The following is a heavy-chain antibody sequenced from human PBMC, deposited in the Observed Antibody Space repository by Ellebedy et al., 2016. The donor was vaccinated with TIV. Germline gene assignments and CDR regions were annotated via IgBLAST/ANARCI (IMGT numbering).Heavy chain of an antibody. Sequence: SETLSLTXTVSDGSLSSGDYYWSWIRQPPGKGLEWVGYLYYSGSTDYYPSLKGRVTISVDTSRNQFSLNLRSVTAADTALYYCARSLAASGKVTYYYGMDVWGQGTTVTVSS. CDR2: LYYSGST. V-gene: IGHV4-30-4*02. CDR1: DGSLSSGDYY. D-gene: IGHD6-13*01. CDR3: ARSLAASGKVTYYYGMDV. J-gene: IGHJ6*02.